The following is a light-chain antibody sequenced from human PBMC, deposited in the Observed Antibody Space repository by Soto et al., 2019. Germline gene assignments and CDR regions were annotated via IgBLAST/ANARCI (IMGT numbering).Light chain of an antibody. CDR3: SSYTSSSIVV. J-gene: IGLJ2*01. Sequence: QSALTQPRSVSGSPGQSVTISCTGTSSDVGGYNFVSWYQQLPGKAPKLMIYDVTTRPSGVSNRFSGSRSGNTASLGISGLQAEDEADYYCSSYTSSSIVVFGGGTKLTVL. CDR2: DVT. V-gene: IGLV2-14*03. CDR1: SSDVGGYNF.